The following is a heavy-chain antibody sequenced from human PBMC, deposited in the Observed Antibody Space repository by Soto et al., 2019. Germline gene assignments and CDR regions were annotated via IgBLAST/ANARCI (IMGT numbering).Heavy chain of an antibody. Sequence: SETLSLTCTVSGGSISSYYWSWIRQPPGKGLEWIGYIYYSGSTNYNPSLKSRVTISVDTSKNQFSLKLSSVTAADTAVYYCARQMSTSDSFDPWGQGTLVTVSS. CDR3: ARQMSTSDSFDP. CDR2: IYYSGST. V-gene: IGHV4-59*08. J-gene: IGHJ5*02. CDR1: GGSISSYY.